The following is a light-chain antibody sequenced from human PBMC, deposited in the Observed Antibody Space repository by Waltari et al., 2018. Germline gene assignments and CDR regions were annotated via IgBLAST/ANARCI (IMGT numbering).Light chain of an antibody. CDR2: DVN. CDR3: TSFRSGASWV. CDR1: NNDVGAYNY. J-gene: IGLJ3*02. Sequence: QSALTQPASVSGSPGQSIIISCAGTNNDVGAYNYVSWFQHHPGKAPKHIIHDVNKRPSGVSSRFSASKSDNTASLTISGLQAEDEANYYCTSFRSGASWVFGGGTTLTVL. V-gene: IGLV2-14*03.